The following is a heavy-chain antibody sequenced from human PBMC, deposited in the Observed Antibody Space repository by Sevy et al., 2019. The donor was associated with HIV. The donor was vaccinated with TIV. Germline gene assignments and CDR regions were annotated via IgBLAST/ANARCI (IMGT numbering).Heavy chain of an antibody. J-gene: IGHJ4*02. Sequence: GGYLRLSCAASGFTFSNAWMSWVRRSPGKGLEWVGRIRSKAGGGTTDYATIVKGKFTISRDDSRDILYLQLNSLETEDTAVYYCTTDHRRDGIVVVPFEYWGQGTLVTVSS. V-gene: IGHV3-15*01. CDR3: TTDHRRDGIVVVPFEY. CDR1: GFTFSNAW. CDR2: IRSKAGGGTT. D-gene: IGHD2-15*01.